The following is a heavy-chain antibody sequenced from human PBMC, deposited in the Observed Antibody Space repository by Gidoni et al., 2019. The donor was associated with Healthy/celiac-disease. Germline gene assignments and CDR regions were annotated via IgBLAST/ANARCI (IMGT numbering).Heavy chain of an antibody. D-gene: IGHD4-17*01. CDR1: GYTFTSYA. J-gene: IGHJ6*02. V-gene: IGHV1-3*01. CDR3: ARLSTVTIFRGMDV. Sequence: QAQLVQSGAEVKKPGASVKVSCKASGYTFTSYAMHWVRQAPGQRLEWMGWINAGNGNTKYSQKFQGRVTITRDTSASTAYMELSSLRSEDTAVYYCARLSTVTIFRGMDVWGQGTTVTVSS. CDR2: INAGNGNT.